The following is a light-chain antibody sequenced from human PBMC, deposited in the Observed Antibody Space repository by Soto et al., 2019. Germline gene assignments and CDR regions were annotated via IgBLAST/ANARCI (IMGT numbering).Light chain of an antibody. CDR3: SAYTSAATL. CDR2: NVY. J-gene: IGLJ2*01. Sequence: QSALTQPASVSGFPGQSINISCTGSRSDIGVHSFVSWYQQHPTMVPKLIIYNVYRRPSGVSGLFSATNAGNTASLTISGLEADDDDNYYCSAYTSAATLFGGGTQLTVL. CDR1: RSDIGVHSF. V-gene: IGLV2-14*03.